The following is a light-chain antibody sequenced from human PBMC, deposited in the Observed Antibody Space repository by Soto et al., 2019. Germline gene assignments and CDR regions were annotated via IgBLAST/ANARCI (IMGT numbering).Light chain of an antibody. V-gene: IGKV3-15*01. CDR3: QYYSDWPS. Sequence: IVLYLSPGTLSLSPGERATLSCRASESVSNNYLAWYQQKPGQAPRLLIYGASTRATGFPARFSGSGSGTEFTLTISSLQAEDFAVYYWQYYSDWPSFGLGTKVDTK. CDR1: ESVSNN. CDR2: GAS. J-gene: IGKJ1*01.